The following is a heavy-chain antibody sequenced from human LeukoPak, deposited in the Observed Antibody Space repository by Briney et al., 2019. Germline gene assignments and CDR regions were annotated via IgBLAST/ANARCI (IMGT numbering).Heavy chain of an antibody. CDR3: ARHSLKFDY. CDR1: GFTFSSYA. CDR2: ISSNGGST. D-gene: IGHD5-18*01. V-gene: IGHV3-64*01. Sequence: PGGSLRLSSAASGFTFSSYAMHWVRQAPGKGLEYVSAISSNGGSTYYANSVKGRFTISRDNAKNSLYLQMNSLRAEDTAVYYCARHSLKFDYWGQGTLVTVSS. J-gene: IGHJ4*02.